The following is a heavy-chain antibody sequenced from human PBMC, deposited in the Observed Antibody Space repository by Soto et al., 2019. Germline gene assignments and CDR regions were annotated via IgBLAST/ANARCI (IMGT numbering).Heavy chain of an antibody. J-gene: IGHJ3*02. V-gene: IGHV3-30*03. Sequence: QVQLVESGGGVVQPGRSLRLSCAASGFLFSSYGLHWVRQAPGKGLEWVAIVSYDGGDSYYADSVQGRFSVSRDNSQNTLYLQMHSLRTEATAVYYCATYGIYAFWSSYLHRDAFDIWGQGTMVTGSS. CDR2: VSYDGGDS. D-gene: IGHD3-3*01. CDR3: ATYGIYAFWSSYLHRDAFDI. CDR1: GFLFSSYG.